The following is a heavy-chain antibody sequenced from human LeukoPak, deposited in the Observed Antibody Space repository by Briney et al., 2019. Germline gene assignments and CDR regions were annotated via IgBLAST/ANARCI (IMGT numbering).Heavy chain of an antibody. CDR1: GFTFSNNG. CDR3: ARDFSWTFDF. CDR2: ITYDGLKT. Sequence: PGGSLRLSCAASGFTFSNNGMHWVRQAPGKGLEWVSLITYDGLKTSYADSVKGRFTISRDKSTNTLYLQMNSLRVEDTAVYYCARDFSWTFDFWGQGTLVTVSS. V-gene: IGHV3-30*03. D-gene: IGHD3/OR15-3a*01. J-gene: IGHJ4*02.